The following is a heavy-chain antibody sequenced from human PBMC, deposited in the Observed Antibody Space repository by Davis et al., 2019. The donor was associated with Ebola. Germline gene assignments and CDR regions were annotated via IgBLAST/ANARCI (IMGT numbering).Heavy chain of an antibody. CDR2: IYYSGST. CDR1: GGSISSYY. CDR3: ARERFGFCSSTSCRLFDP. V-gene: IGHV4-59*01. Sequence: MPSETLSLTCTVSGGSISSYYWSWIRQPPGKGLEWIGYIYYSGSTNYNPSLKSRVTISVDTSKNQFSLKLSSVTAADTAVYYCARERFGFCSSTSCRLFDPWGQGTLVTVSS. J-gene: IGHJ5*02. D-gene: IGHD2-2*01.